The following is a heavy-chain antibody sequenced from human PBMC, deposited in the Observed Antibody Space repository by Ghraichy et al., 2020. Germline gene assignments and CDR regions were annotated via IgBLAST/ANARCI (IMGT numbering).Heavy chain of an antibody. V-gene: IGHV1-46*01. CDR3: ARGPGSCYFYNWFDP. Sequence: ASVKVSGKASGYTFTSYYIHWVRQAPGQGLEWMGIINPSGGSTSYAQKFQGRVTMTRDTSTSTLYMELSSLRSEDTAVYYCARGPGSCYFYNWFDPWCQGTLVTAAS. CDR2: INPSGGST. J-gene: IGHJ5*02. CDR1: GYTFTSYY. D-gene: IGHD2-2*01.